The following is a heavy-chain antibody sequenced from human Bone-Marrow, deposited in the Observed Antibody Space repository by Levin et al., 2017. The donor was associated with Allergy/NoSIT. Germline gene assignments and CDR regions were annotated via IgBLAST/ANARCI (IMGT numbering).Heavy chain of an antibody. V-gene: IGHV4-39*01. D-gene: IGHD7-27*01. CDR2: IYYSGNT. J-gene: IGHJ3*02. Sequence: KPSETLSLTCTVSGASISSSSYYWAWIRQPPGMGLEWIGSIYYSGNTYYNPSLKSRVAISADTSKKQISLNLISVTAADTAVYYCTRAWHWGFAPADAFDIWGQGTMVIVSA. CDR1: GASISSSSYY. CDR3: TRAWHWGFAPADAFDI.